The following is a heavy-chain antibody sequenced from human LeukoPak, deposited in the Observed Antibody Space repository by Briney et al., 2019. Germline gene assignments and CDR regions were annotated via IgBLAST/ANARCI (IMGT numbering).Heavy chain of an antibody. CDR1: GFIFDDYG. CDR3: ARVAAQWLDYFDY. D-gene: IGHD6-19*01. J-gene: IGHJ4*02. CDR2: INWNGSST. V-gene: IGHV3-20*04. Sequence: GGSLRLSCAASGFIFDDYGMSWVRQAPGKGLEWVSGINWNGSSTGYADSVKGRFIISRDNAKNSLYLQMNSLRAEDTALYFCARVAAQWLDYFDYWGQGTLVTVSS.